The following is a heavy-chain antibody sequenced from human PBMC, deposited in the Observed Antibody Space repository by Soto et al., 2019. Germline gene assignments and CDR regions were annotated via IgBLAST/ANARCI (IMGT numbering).Heavy chain of an antibody. CDR3: ARDIGGYYDSSSYAN. V-gene: IGHV4-59*01. D-gene: IGHD3-22*01. CDR1: GGSISPYY. CDR2: IYYSGST. Sequence: PSETLSLTCTVSGGSISPYYWRWIRQPPGRGLEWIGYIYYSGSTNYNPSLKSRVTISVDTSKNQFSLKLSSVTAADTAVYYCARDIGGYYDSSSYANWGQGTLVTVSS. J-gene: IGHJ4*02.